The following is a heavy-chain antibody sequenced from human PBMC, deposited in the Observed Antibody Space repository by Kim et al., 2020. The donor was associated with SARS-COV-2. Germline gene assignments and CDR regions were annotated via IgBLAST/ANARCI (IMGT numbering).Heavy chain of an antibody. V-gene: IGHV3-49*03. CDR2: IRSKAYGGTT. J-gene: IGHJ4*02. Sequence: GGSLRLSCTASGFTFGDYAMSWFRQAPGKGLEWVGFIRSKAYGGTTEYAASVKGRFTISRDDSKSIAYLQMNSLKTEDTAVYYCTRDRLLWFGELLWDYWGQGTLVTVSS. CDR3: TRDRLLWFGELLWDY. CDR1: GFTFGDYA. D-gene: IGHD3-10*01.